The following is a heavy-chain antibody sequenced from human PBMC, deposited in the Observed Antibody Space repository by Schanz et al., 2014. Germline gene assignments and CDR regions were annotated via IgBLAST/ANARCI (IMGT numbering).Heavy chain of an antibody. CDR3: AKDHFGHYDSSGCSDCYYYGMDV. CDR1: GFTFSTYA. J-gene: IGHJ6*02. CDR2: ISGSGGSS. D-gene: IGHD3-22*01. V-gene: IGHV3-23*04. Sequence: EVELVESGGGLVLPGGSLRLSCAASGFTFSTYAMSWVRQAPGKGLEWVSGISGSGGSSYYADSVKGRFTISRDNSKNTLFLQVNSLRAEDTAVYYCAKDHFGHYDSSGCSDCYYYGMDVWGQGTTVTVSS.